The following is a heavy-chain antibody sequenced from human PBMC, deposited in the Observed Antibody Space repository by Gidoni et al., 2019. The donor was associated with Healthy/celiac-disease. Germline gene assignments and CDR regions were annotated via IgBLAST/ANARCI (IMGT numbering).Heavy chain of an antibody. J-gene: IGHJ4*02. CDR2: ISYDGSNK. CDR1: GFTFSSYG. CDR3: AKDIEELDYYFDY. D-gene: IGHD3-10*01. Sequence: QVQLVESGGGVVQPGRSLRLSCAASGFTFSSYGMHWVRQAPGKGLEWVAVISYDGSNKYYADSVKGRFTISRDNSKNTLYLQMNSLRAEDTAVYYCAKDIEELDYYFDYWGQGTLVTVSS. V-gene: IGHV3-30*18.